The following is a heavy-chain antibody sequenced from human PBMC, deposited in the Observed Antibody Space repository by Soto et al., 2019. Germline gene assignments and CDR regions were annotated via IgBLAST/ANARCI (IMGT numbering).Heavy chain of an antibody. J-gene: IGHJ6*02. Sequence: QVRLQESGPGLVKPSETLSLSCLVSGDSVGNGPYYWSWIRQSPGEGLEWIAYIYYSGSTNVNPSLESRVNISIDMSTNQFLRELRSVTAADAAVYFCARVGSSCHSGGCYYYYGLGVWGQGTTVAISS. CDR2: IYYSGST. V-gene: IGHV4-61*01. CDR1: GDSVGNGPYY. CDR3: ARVGSSCHSGGCYYYYGLGV. D-gene: IGHD1-26*01.